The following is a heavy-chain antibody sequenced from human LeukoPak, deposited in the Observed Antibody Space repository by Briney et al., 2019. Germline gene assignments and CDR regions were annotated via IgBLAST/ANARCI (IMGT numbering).Heavy chain of an antibody. J-gene: IGHJ4*02. CDR1: GFTFSSYG. V-gene: IGHV3-30*18. CDR2: MSYDGSNK. Sequence: GGSLRLSCVASGFTFSSYGMHWVRQTPGKGLEWVALMSYDGSNKYYADSVKGRFTISRDNSKNTLYLQMDSLRAEDTAVYYCAKAGTAATIDYWGQGTLVTVSS. CDR3: AKAGTAATIDY. D-gene: IGHD2-15*01.